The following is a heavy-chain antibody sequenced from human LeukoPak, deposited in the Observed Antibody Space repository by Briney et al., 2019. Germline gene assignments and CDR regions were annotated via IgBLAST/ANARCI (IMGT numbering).Heavy chain of an antibody. CDR3: ATTIDSSGYPFDY. D-gene: IGHD3-22*01. CDR2: FDPEDGET. CDR1: GYTLTELS. J-gene: IGHJ4*02. Sequence: ASVKVSCKVSGYTLTELSMHLVRQAPGKGLEWMGGFDPEDGETIYAQKFQGRVTVTEDTSTDTAYMELSSLRSEDTAVYYCATTIDSSGYPFDYWGQGTLVTVSS. V-gene: IGHV1-24*01.